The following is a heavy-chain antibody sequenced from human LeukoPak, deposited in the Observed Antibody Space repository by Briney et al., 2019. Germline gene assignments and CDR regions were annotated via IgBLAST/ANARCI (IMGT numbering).Heavy chain of an antibody. J-gene: IGHJ4*02. D-gene: IGHD2-2*01. V-gene: IGHV3-30*04. CDR1: GFTFSNYA. Sequence: PGGSLRLSCAASGFTFSNYAMHWVRQASAKGLEWVTVISSDASNKNYADSVKGRFTVSRDNSKNTLYLQMNGLRTEDTAVYYCARSYCSGTSCSGDYWGQGTLVTVSS. CDR2: ISSDASNK. CDR3: ARSYCSGTSCSGDY.